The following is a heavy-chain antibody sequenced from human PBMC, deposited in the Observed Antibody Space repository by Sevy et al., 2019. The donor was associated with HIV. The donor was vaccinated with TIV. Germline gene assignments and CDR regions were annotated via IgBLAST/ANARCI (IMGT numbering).Heavy chain of an antibody. CDR3: ARSESYATTLDL. CDR2: KHYSGST. D-gene: IGHD2-15*01. J-gene: IGHJ2*01. V-gene: IGHV4-59*01. CDR1: GGSISSNY. Sequence: SETRSLTCTVSGGSISSNYWSWIRQPPGKGLEWIGYKHYSGSTNYNPSLKSRVTISIDTSNNQFSLKVNSLTAADTAVYYCARSESYATTLDLWGRGTLVTVSS.